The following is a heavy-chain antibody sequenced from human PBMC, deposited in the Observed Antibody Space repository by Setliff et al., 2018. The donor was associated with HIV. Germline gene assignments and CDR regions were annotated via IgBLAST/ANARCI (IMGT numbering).Heavy chain of an antibody. J-gene: IGHJ5*02. CDR1: GGPISTDHN. Sequence: KPSETLSLTCTVSGGPISTDHNWGWFRQPPGKGLEWIAGIHEKGHTYYNPSLKSRVTILMDTSNKQFSLNLNSVTAADTAVYYCARRAVQDGTVTSSNWFDPWGQGTLVTVSS. D-gene: IGHD1-7*01. CDR3: ARRAVQDGTVTSSNWFDP. V-gene: IGHV4-38-2*02. CDR2: IHEKGHT.